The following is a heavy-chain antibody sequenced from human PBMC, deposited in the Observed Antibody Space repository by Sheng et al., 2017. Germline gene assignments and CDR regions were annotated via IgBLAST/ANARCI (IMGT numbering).Heavy chain of an antibody. J-gene: IGHJ4*02. Sequence: QVQLQESGPGLVKPSETLSLTCAVSGYSISSGYYWGWIRQPPGKGLEWIGSIYHSGSTYYNPSLKSRVTISVDTSKNQFSLKLSSVTAADTAVYYCARDNDGLLWFGELLYWGQGTLVTVSS. CDR3: ARDNDGLLWFGELLY. V-gene: IGHV4-38-2*02. CDR1: GYSISSGYY. CDR2: IYHSGST. D-gene: IGHD3-10*01.